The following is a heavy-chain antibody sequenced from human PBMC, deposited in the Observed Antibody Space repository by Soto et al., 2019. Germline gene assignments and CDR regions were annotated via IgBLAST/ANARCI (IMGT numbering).Heavy chain of an antibody. CDR1: GYSFTSYW. J-gene: IGHJ5*02. CDR3: ARHGRIAVAGRGWFDP. V-gene: IGHV5-51*01. D-gene: IGHD6-19*01. Sequence: GASLKISCKGSGYSFTSYWIGWVRQMPGKGLEWMGIIYPGDSDTRYSPSFQGQVTISADKSISTAYLQWSSLKASDTAMYYCARHGRIAVAGRGWFDPWGQGTLVTVS. CDR2: IYPGDSDT.